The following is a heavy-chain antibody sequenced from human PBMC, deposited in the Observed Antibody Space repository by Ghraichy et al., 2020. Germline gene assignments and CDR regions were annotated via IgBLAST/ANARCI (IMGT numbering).Heavy chain of an antibody. D-gene: IGHD6-13*01. CDR2: ITPISATP. CDR3: ASRKIAIAGTNYYYYGMDV. Sequence: SVKVSCKVSGGSFSSYAVSWVRQAPGQGLEWMGGITPISATPNYAQNFQGRVTIIADTSTSTAYMELSSLRSEDTAVYYCASRKIAIAGTNYYYYGMDVRGQGTTITVSS. V-gene: IGHV1-69*06. CDR1: GGSFSSYA. J-gene: IGHJ6*02.